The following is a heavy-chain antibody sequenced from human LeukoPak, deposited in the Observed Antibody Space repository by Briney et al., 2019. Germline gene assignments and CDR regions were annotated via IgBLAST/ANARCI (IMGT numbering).Heavy chain of an antibody. CDR1: GFTFSDYY. CDR2: ISSSGSTI. Sequence: PGGSLRLSCAASGFTFSDYYMSWIRQAPGKGLEWVSYISSSGSTIYYADSVKGRFTISRDNAKNSLYLQMNSLRAEDTAVYYCARDALPAIWFGDYLDYWGQGTLVTVSS. D-gene: IGHD3-10*01. V-gene: IGHV3-11*01. J-gene: IGHJ4*02. CDR3: ARDALPAIWFGDYLDY.